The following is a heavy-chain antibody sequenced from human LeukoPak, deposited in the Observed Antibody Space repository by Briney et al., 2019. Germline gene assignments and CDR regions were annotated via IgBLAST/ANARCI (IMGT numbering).Heavy chain of an antibody. V-gene: IGHV1-69*01. J-gene: IGHJ4*02. D-gene: IGHD3-3*01. CDR3: AGSLRFLEWFPNFDY. CDR1: GGTFSSYA. Sequence: SVKVSCKASGGTFSSYAISWVRQAPGQGLEWMGGIIPIFGTANYAQKFQGRVTITADESTSTAYMELSSLRSEDTAVYYCAGSLRFLEWFPNFDYWGQGTLVTVSS. CDR2: IIPIFGTA.